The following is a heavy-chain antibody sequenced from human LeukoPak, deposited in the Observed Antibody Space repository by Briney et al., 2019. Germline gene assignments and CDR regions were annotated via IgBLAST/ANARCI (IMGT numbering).Heavy chain of an antibody. CDR3: ARDNSIDDRGWWFDP. D-gene: IGHD4-23*01. CDR2: INPSGSNT. Sequence: ASVKVSCMSSGYTFTNFYMHWVRQAPGQGLEWMGLINPSGSNTWFAEKFQGRIILTRDMSTTTDCMELRSLRSEDTAVYFCARDNSIDDRGWWFDPWGQGTLVTVSS. J-gene: IGHJ5*02. CDR1: GYTFTNFY. V-gene: IGHV1-46*01.